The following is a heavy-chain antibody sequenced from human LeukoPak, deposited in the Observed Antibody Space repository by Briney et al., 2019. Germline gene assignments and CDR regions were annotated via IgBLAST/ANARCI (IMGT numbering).Heavy chain of an antibody. Sequence: PSETLSLTCTVSGGSISSSSYYWGWIRQPPGKGLEWIGGIYYSGSTYYNPSLKSRVTISVDTSKNQFSLKLSSVTAADTAVYYCASQDGDYWGQGTLVTVSS. CDR2: IYYSGST. V-gene: IGHV4-39*01. CDR1: GGSISSSSYY. J-gene: IGHJ4*02. CDR3: ASQDGDY.